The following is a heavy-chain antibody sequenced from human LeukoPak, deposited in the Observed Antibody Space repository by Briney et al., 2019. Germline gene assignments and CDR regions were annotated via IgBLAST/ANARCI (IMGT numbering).Heavy chain of an antibody. CDR1: GGSFSGYY. Sequence: PSETLSLTCALYGGSFSGYYWSWIRQPPGKGLEWIGEIYHSGSTNYNPSLKSRVTISLDTSKNQFSLKLTSVTAADTAVYYCAGRLTYYMDVWGKGTTVTVSS. CDR3: AGRLTYYMDV. J-gene: IGHJ6*03. CDR2: IYHSGST. V-gene: IGHV4-34*01.